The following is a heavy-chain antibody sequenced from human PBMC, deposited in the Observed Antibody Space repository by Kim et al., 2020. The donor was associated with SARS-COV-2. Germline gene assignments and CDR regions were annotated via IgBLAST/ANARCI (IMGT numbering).Heavy chain of an antibody. J-gene: IGHJ2*01. V-gene: IGHV1-2*02. CDR2: INPNSGDT. CDR3: ARDHSLSWGHFEF. CDR1: GYAFTGYL. Sequence: ASVKVSCKASGYAFTGYLLHWVRQAPTQGLQWMAWINPNSGDTDIAHSFQGRVTMTRDTSISTAYMELNSLTSDDTAVYYCARDHSLSWGHFEFWGRGTLVPVSS. D-gene: IGHD3-16*01.